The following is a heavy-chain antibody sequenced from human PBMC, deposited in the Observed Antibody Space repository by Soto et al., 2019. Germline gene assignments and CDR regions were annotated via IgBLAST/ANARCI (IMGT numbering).Heavy chain of an antibody. J-gene: IGHJ4*02. Sequence: QVHLVESGGGVVQPGRSLRLSCAASGFTFSSYAMHWVRQAPGKGLEWVAVIPYDGSNKYYADSVKGRFTISRDNSKNTVYLQMNSLRAEDTAVYYCAREKYGGQHYGNFEYWGQGTLVTVSS. V-gene: IGHV3-30-3*01. CDR1: GFTFSSYA. CDR3: AREKYGGQHYGNFEY. CDR2: IPYDGSNK. D-gene: IGHD4-17*01.